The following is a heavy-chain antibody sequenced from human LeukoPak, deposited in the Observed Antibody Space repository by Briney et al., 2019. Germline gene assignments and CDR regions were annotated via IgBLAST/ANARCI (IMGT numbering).Heavy chain of an antibody. Sequence: SETQSLTCTVSGGSISSYYWSWIRQPPGKGLEWTGYIYYSGSTNYNPSLKSRVTISVDTSKNQFSLKLSSVTAADTAVYYCARVLYYDILTGLAPGAFDIWGQGTMVTVSS. CDR2: IYYSGST. CDR3: ARVLYYDILTGLAPGAFDI. J-gene: IGHJ3*02. CDR1: GGSISSYY. V-gene: IGHV4-59*01. D-gene: IGHD3-9*01.